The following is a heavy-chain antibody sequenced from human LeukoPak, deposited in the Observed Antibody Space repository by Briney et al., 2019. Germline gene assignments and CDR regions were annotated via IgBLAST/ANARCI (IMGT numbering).Heavy chain of an antibody. CDR1: GFTFSSYD. J-gene: IGHJ3*02. CDR2: IGTAVDT. CDR3: ARGGYYGSGRDAFDI. Sequence: GGSLRLSCAASGFTFSSYDMHWVRQATGKGLEWVSAIGTAVDTYYPGSVKGRFTISRENAKNTLCFQMNSLRAGNTAVHYCARGGYYGSGRDAFDIWGQGTMVTVSS. D-gene: IGHD3-10*01. V-gene: IGHV3-13*01.